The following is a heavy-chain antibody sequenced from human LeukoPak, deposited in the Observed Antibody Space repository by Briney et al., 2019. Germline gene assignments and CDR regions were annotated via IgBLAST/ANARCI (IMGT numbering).Heavy chain of an antibody. CDR1: GFTFSSYS. J-gene: IGHJ4*02. D-gene: IGHD5-18*01. CDR2: ISSSSSYI. Sequence: PGGSLRLSCAASGFTFSSYSMNWVRQAPGKGLEWVSSISSSSSYIYYADSVKGRFTISRDNAKNSLYLQMNSLRAEDTAVYYCARDGVYSYGYYFDYWGQGTLVTVSS. V-gene: IGHV3-21*01. CDR3: ARDGVYSYGYYFDY.